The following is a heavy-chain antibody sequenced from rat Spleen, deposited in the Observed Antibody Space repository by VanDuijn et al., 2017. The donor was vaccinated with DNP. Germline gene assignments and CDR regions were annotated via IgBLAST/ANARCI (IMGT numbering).Heavy chain of an antibody. Sequence: QVQLRESGPGLVQPSQTLSLICSVSGFSLTSYSVSWVRQPSGKGPEGMGRMWYDVDTAYNSALKSRLSISRDTSKNQVFLKMNSLQTDDTGTYYCTREAWRSHAMGITLYVMDAWGQGASVTVSS. J-gene: IGHJ4*01. CDR3: TREAWRSHAMGITLYVMDA. CDR1: GFSLTSYS. D-gene: IGHD1-9*01. V-gene: IGHV2-63*01. CDR2: MWYDVDT.